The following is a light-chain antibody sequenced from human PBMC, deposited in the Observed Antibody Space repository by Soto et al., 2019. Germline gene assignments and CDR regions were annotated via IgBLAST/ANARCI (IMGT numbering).Light chain of an antibody. V-gene: IGKV3-20*01. Sequence: EIVLTQSPGTQSLSPGERATLSCRASQSVSSNYLAWYQQKPGQAPRLLIYDASTRATGIPDRFSGSGSGTDFTLTISRLEPEDFAVYYCQQYGSSPPRTFGQGTKVEVK. CDR1: QSVSSNY. J-gene: IGKJ1*01. CDR3: QQYGSSPPRT. CDR2: DAS.